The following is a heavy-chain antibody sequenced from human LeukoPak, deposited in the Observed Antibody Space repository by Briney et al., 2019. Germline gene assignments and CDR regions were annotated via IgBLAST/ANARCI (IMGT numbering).Heavy chain of an antibody. J-gene: IGHJ6*02. CDR2: IIPIFGTA. Sequence: SVKVSCKASGGTFSSYAISWVRQAPGQGLEWMGGIIPIFGTANYAQKFQGRVTITADESTSTAYMELSSLRSEDTAVYYCARTHDSSGYYPYYYGMDVWGQGTTVTVSS. CDR1: GGTFSSYA. V-gene: IGHV1-69*13. CDR3: ARTHDSSGYYPYYYGMDV. D-gene: IGHD3-22*01.